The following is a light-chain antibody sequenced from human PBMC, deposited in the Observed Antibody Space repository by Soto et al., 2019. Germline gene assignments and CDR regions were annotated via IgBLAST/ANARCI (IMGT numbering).Light chain of an antibody. J-gene: IGKJ2*01. Sequence: EILLTQSTATLAVSPGEGASVFCRASPSVRENLAWYQHKPAHALRLLIYRASTSPTGVPSRFSVICSGTEFSLTISRLQSEDLSVSFCQHYYFWPHKFGRGTK. CDR3: QHYYFWPHK. CDR2: RAS. CDR1: PSVREN. V-gene: IGKV3-15*01.